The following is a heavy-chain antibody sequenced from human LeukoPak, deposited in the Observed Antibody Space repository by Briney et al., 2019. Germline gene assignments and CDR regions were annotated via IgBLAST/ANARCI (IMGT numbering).Heavy chain of an antibody. D-gene: IGHD1-1*01. J-gene: IGHJ4*02. V-gene: IGHV1-2*02. Sequence: GASVKVSCKASGGTFSSYAISWVRQAPGQGLEWMGWINPNSGGTNYAQRFQGRVTMTRDTSISTAYMELSRLRSDDTAVYYCAANEHPLDYWGQGTLVTVSS. CDR1: GGTFSSYA. CDR2: INPNSGGT. CDR3: AANEHPLDY.